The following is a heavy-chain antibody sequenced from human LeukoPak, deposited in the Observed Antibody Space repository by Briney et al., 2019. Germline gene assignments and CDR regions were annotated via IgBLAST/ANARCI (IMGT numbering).Heavy chain of an antibody. CDR2: ISSSGSTI. CDR1: GFTFSSYE. CDR3: ARVSNYYYYYGMDV. J-gene: IGHJ6*02. Sequence: GGSLRLSCAASGFTFSSYEMNWVRQAPGKGLEWASYISSSGSTIYYADSVKGRFTISRDNAKNSLYLQMNSLRAEDTAVYYCARVSNYYYYYGMDVWGQGTTVTVSS. V-gene: IGHV3-48*03.